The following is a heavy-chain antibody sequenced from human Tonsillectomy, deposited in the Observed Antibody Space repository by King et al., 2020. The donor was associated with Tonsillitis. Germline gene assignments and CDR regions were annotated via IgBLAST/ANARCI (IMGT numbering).Heavy chain of an antibody. CDR2: ISPHNGNT. V-gene: IGHV1-18*01. CDR3: ARYYYDSSDDPAGPPDDGFDI. CDR1: GYIFTNYD. D-gene: IGHD3-22*01. J-gene: IGHJ3*02. Sequence: QLVQSGAEVKKPGASVNVSCKASGYIFTNYDITWVRQAPGQGLEWMGWISPHNGNTKYAQKLQDRVTMTTDTSTNTANMELRSLRSDDTAVYYCARYYYDSSDDPAGPPDDGFDIWGQGKMVTVSS.